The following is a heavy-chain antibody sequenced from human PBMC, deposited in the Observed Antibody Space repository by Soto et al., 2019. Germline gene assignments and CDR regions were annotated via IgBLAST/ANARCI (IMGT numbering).Heavy chain of an antibody. V-gene: IGHV3-23*01. CDR3: AKKSLGTYFDY. CDR2: ISGSGSST. J-gene: IGHJ4*02. Sequence: GGSLRLSCAASGFTFTNYVMSWVRQAPGKGLEWVSVISGSGSSTYYADSVKGRFTISRDNSKNTLYLQMNSLRAEDTAVYYCAKKSLGTYFDYWGQGTLVTVSS. D-gene: IGHD7-27*01. CDR1: GFTFTNYV.